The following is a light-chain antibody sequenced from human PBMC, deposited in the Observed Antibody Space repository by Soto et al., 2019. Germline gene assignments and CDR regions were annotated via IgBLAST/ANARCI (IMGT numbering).Light chain of an antibody. J-gene: IGLJ1*01. CDR1: SSDAGGYNY. CDR2: EVS. CDR3: SSYTSSSTLPYV. V-gene: IGLV2-14*01. Sequence: QSSLTQPASVSGSPGQSITISCTGTSSDAGGYNYVSWYQQHPGKAPKLMIYEVSNRPSGVSNRFSGSKSGNTASLTISGLQAEDEADYYCSSYTSSSTLPYVVGNGTKVTVL.